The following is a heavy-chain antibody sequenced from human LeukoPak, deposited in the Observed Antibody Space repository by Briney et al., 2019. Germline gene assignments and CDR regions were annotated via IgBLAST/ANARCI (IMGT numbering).Heavy chain of an antibody. D-gene: IGHD6-19*01. V-gene: IGHV1-2*02. CDR1: GYAFTGYY. CDR3: ARDAPKHERYSSGWYKGPTFGY. J-gene: IGHJ4*02. CDR2: INPNSGGT. Sequence: GASVKVSCKASGYAFTGYYMHWVRQAPGQGLEWMGWINPNSGGTNYAQKFQGRVTMTRDTSISTAYMELSRLRSDDTAVYYCARDAPKHERYSSGWYKGPTFGYWGQGTLVTVSS.